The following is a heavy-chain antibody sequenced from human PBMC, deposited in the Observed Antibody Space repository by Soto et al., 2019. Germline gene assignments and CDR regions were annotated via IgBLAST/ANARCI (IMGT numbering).Heavy chain of an antibody. CDR1: GGSLSGYY. J-gene: IGHJ4*02. CDR2: INHSDRT. Sequence: QVQLQQWGAGLLKPSETLSLTCAVYGGSLSGYYWSWIRQPPGKGLEWIGEINHSDRTNYNPSLKGRVNISVDMSKNQFSLRLFSVTAADTAVYYCARGGSTPMIIAYWGQGTLVTVSS. V-gene: IGHV4-34*01. D-gene: IGHD3-16*01. CDR3: ARGGSTPMIIAY.